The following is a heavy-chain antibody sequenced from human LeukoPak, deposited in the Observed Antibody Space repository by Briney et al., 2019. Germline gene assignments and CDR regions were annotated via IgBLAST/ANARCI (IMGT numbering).Heavy chain of an antibody. CDR2: ISYDGSNI. V-gene: IGHV3-30*15. D-gene: IGHD7-27*01. CDR3: ARDNNWGSTHY. CDR1: GFTFNTYA. Sequence: GGSLRLSCAASGFTFNTYAMHWFRQAPGKGLEWVTVISYDGSNIYYADSVEGRFTISRDNSKNTLFLQMSSLRAEDTAVYYCARDNNWGSTHYWGQGTLVTVSS. J-gene: IGHJ4*02.